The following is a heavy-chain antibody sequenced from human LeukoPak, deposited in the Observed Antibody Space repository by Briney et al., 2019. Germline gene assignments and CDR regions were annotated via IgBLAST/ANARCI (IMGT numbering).Heavy chain of an antibody. Sequence: SETLSLTCTVSGGSISSYYWSWIRQPPGKGLEWIGYIYYSGSTNYNPSLKSRVTISVDTSKNQSSLKLSSVTAADTAVYYCAREMGHVEMATNNRRAFDIWGQGTMVTVSS. V-gene: IGHV4-59*01. CDR3: AREMGHVEMATNNRRAFDI. CDR2: IYYSGST. J-gene: IGHJ3*02. D-gene: IGHD5-24*01. CDR1: GGSISSYY.